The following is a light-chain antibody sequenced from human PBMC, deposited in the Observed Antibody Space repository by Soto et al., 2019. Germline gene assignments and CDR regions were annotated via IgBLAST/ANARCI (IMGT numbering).Light chain of an antibody. Sequence: AIQLTQSPSSLSASVGDRITITCRASQGISSALAWYQQKPGKAPKLLIYGASNLESGVPSTFSGSGSGTDFTLTISSLQPEDFATHYCQQFNSYPLTFGQGTRLEIK. CDR2: GAS. CDR1: QGISSA. V-gene: IGKV1-13*02. J-gene: IGKJ5*01. CDR3: QQFNSYPLT.